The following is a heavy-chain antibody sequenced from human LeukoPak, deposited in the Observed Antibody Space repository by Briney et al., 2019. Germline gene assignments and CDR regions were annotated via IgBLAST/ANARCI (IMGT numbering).Heavy chain of an antibody. CDR1: GYIFTNYW. V-gene: IGHV5-51*01. J-gene: IGHJ6*02. CDR3: ATSRSGSYYDYYYYGMDV. D-gene: IGHD1-26*01. Sequence: GESLKISCKGSGYIFTNYWIGWVRQMPGKGLEWMGIIYPGDPDTRYSPSFQGQVTISADKSITTAYLQWSSLKASDTAMYYCATSRSGSYYDYYYYGMDVWGQGTTVTVSS. CDR2: IYPGDPDT.